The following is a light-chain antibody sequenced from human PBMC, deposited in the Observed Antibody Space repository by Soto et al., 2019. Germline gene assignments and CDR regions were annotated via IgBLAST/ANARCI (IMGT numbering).Light chain of an antibody. Sequence: QSALTQPASVSGSPGQSITISCTGTSSDVGNYIFVSWYRQHPGKAPKLMIYDINNRPSGVSNRFSGSKSGNTAYLTISGLQAEDEADYYCATWDGSLPGEVFGGGTKLTVL. CDR3: ATWDGSLPGEV. CDR2: DIN. J-gene: IGLJ2*01. V-gene: IGLV2-14*01. CDR1: SSDVGNYIF.